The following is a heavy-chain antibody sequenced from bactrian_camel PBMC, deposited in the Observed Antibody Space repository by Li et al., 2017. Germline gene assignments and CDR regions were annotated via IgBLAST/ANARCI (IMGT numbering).Heavy chain of an antibody. CDR1: GFTFSNFW. D-gene: IGHD1*01. Sequence: HVQLVESGGGLVQPGGSLRLSCATSGFTFSNFWMSWVRQAPGKGLEWVASIYTAGGSTYYADSVKGRFTISQDNAKNTVYLQMNSLKPEDTAVYYCAADEVCYSGSWRAIHWGQGTQVTVS. CDR2: IYTAGGST. V-gene: IGHV3S6*01. CDR3: AADEVCYSGSWRAIH. J-gene: IGHJ4*01.